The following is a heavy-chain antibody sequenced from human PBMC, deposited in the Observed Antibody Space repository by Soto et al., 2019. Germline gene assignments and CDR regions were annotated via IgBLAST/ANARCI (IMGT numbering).Heavy chain of an antibody. V-gene: IGHV1-69*06. CDR3: ATWRTYSGSYCFDY. CDR2: IIPMYDSA. D-gene: IGHD1-26*01. J-gene: IGHJ4*02. Sequence: QVQLVQSGAELKKPGSSVNVSCAASGGTFKTYTINWVRQAPGQGLEWIGQIIPMYDSANYAQRFQGRVTISEDNSTNIAYMELSGLRSEDTALYYCATWRTYSGSYCFDYWGQGTLVSVSS. CDR1: GGTFKTYT.